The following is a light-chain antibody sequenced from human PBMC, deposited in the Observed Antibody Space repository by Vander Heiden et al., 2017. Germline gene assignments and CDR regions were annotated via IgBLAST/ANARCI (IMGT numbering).Light chain of an antibody. J-gene: IGLJ2*01. CDR3: QVWDSSSGQVI. V-gene: IGLV3-21*02. CDR2: DYG. Sequence: HVVTQPPSAPVAPGQTARITCGGDNIGVGSVQWYQQMSGQAPVLVVYDYGDRPSGIPERFSGSNSGNTATLSISRVEVGDEADYYCQVWDSSSGQVIFGGGTKLTVL. CDR1: NIGVGS.